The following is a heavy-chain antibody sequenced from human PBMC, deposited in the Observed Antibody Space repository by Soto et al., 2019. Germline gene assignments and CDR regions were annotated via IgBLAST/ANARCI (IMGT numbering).Heavy chain of an antibody. CDR2: IYWNDDK. CDR3: AHSPYQNYYGSGTKSPNWFDP. Sequence: QITLKESGPTLVNPTQTLTLTCTFSGFSLSTSGVGVGWIRQPPGKALEWLALIYWNDDKRYSPSLKSRLTITKDTSKNQVVLTMTNMDPVDTATYYCAHSPYQNYYGSGTKSPNWFDPWGQGTLVTVSS. CDR1: GFSLSTSGVG. J-gene: IGHJ5*02. D-gene: IGHD3-10*01. V-gene: IGHV2-5*01.